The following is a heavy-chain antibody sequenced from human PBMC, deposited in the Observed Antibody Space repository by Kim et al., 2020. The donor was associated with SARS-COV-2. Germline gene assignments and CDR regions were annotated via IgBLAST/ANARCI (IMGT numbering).Heavy chain of an antibody. Sequence: ASVKVSCKASGYTFTGYYMHWVRQAPGQGLEWMGWINPNSGGTNYAQKFQGRVTMTRDTSISTAYMELSRLRSDDTAVYYCARDVQGTSSKSAFDIWGQGTMVTVSS. CDR2: INPNSGGT. V-gene: IGHV1-2*02. D-gene: IGHD2-2*01. CDR3: ARDVQGTSSKSAFDI. J-gene: IGHJ3*02. CDR1: GYTFTGYY.